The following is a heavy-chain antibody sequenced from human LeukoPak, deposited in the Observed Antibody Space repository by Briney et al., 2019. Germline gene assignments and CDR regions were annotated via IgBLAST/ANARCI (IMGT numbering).Heavy chain of an antibody. CDR1: GFTFSDYY. Sequence: GGSLRLSCAASGFTFSDYYMSWIRQAPGKGLEWVSYISSSGSTIYYADSVKGRFTISRDNAKNSLYLQMNSLRAEDTAVYYCARHLLWFGEPLGAFDTWGQGTMVTVSS. D-gene: IGHD3-10*01. V-gene: IGHV3-11*04. CDR2: ISSSGSTI. CDR3: ARHLLWFGEPLGAFDT. J-gene: IGHJ3*02.